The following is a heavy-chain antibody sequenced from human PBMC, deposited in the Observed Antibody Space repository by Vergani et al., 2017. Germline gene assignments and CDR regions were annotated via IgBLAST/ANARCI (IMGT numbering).Heavy chain of an antibody. J-gene: IGHJ6*03. CDR3: TTAARYCSSTSCYDDYYYYMDV. D-gene: IGHD2-2*01. V-gene: IGHV3-15*07. CDR1: GFTFSNAW. Sequence: EVQLVESGGGLVKPGGSLRLSCAASGFTFSNAWMNWVRQAPGKGLEWVGRIKSKTDGGTTNYAEPVKGRFPISRDYSKNTLYLQMNSLKTEDTAAYYCTTAARYCSSTSCYDDYYYYMDVWGKGTTVTVSS. CDR2: IKSKTDGGTT.